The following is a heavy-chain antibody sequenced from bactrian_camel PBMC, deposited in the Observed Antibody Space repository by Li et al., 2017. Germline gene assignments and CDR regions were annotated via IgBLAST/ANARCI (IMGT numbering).Heavy chain of an antibody. CDR2: IYSDGSDT. CDR3: VTVYYTDHQLYNY. Sequence: HVQLVESGGGLVQFGGSLRLSCAASGFTFSSYYMSWVRQAPGKGLEWVSSIYSDGSDTYYSDSVKGRFTISRDKVADTVFLQMDSLKSEDTALYYCVTVYYTDHQLYNYWGQGTQVTVS. D-gene: IGHD4*01. V-gene: IGHV3S5*01. J-gene: IGHJ4*01. CDR1: GFTFSSYY.